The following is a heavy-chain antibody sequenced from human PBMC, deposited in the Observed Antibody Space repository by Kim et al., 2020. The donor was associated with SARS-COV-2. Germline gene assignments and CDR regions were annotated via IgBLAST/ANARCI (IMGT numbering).Heavy chain of an antibody. CDR2: IDYTGYV. D-gene: IGHD1-1*01. Sequence: SETLSLTCTVSGGSFSSENSYWGWIRQPPGKGLEWIGSIDYTGYVYYNVSLKSRVTISVDTSKNQFSLNLNSVTATDTAVYYCARHFRTPGILYYFDHWGQGTLVTVSS. J-gene: IGHJ4*02. CDR1: GGSFSSENSY. V-gene: IGHV4-39*01. CDR3: ARHFRTPGILYYFDH.